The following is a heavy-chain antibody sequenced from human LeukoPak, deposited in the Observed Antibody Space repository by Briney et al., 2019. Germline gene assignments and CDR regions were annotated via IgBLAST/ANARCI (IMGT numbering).Heavy chain of an antibody. CDR2: IYPGDSDT. CDR1: GYSFTSYW. D-gene: IGHD2-2*02. Sequence: GESLKISCKGSGYSFTSYWIGWVRHMPGKGLEWMGIIYPGDSDTRYSPSFQGQVTISADKSISTAYLQWSSLKASDTGIYYCTRGYCSSTSCYTGFDFWGQGTLVTVSS. V-gene: IGHV5-51*01. CDR3: TRGYCSSTSCYTGFDF. J-gene: IGHJ4*02.